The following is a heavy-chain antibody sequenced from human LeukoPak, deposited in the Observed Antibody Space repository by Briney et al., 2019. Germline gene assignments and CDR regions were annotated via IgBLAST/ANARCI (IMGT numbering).Heavy chain of an antibody. CDR3: TRQDCSGGSCSYVDY. V-gene: IGHV3-73*01. D-gene: IGHD2-15*01. J-gene: IGHJ4*02. CDR1: GFTFSGFY. Sequence: PGGSLKLSCAASGFTFSGFYMHWVRQASGKGLEWVGLIRSKPNSYTTVYAASVQGRFTISRDDSKNTAYLQMNSLKAEETAVYYCTRQDCSGGSCSYVDYWGQGTLVTVSS. CDR2: IRSKPNSYTT.